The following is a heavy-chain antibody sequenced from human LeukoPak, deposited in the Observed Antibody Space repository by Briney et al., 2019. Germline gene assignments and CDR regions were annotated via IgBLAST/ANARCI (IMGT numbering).Heavy chain of an antibody. CDR3: ARSTYYYDSSASPEFDY. Sequence: NPSETLSLTCTVSGGSISSGDYYWSWIRQPPGKGLGWIGYIYYSGSTYYNPSLKSRVTISVDTSKNQFSLKLSSVTAADTAVYYCARSTYYYDSSASPEFDYWGQGILVTVSS. D-gene: IGHD3-22*01. CDR2: IYYSGST. V-gene: IGHV4-30-4*01. J-gene: IGHJ4*02. CDR1: GGSISSGDYY.